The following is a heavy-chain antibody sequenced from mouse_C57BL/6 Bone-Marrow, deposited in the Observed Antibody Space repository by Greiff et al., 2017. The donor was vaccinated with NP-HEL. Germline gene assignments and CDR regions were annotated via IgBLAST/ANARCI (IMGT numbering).Heavy chain of an antibody. D-gene: IGHD2-3*01. CDR2: ISDGGSYT. J-gene: IGHJ4*01. V-gene: IGHV5-4*01. Sequence: EVQLVESGGGLVKPGGSLKLSCAASGFTFSSYAMSWVRQTPEKRLEWVATISDGGSYTYYPDNVKGRFTISRDNAKNNLYLQMSHLKSEDTAMYYCAREDGPRNAMDYWGQGTSVTVSS. CDR3: AREDGPRNAMDY. CDR1: GFTFSSYA.